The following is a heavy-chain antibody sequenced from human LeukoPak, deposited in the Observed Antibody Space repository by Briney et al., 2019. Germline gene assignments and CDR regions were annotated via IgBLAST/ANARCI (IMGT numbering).Heavy chain of an antibody. J-gene: IGHJ4*02. D-gene: IGHD6-19*01. CDR1: GFTFSSYA. V-gene: IGHV3-23*01. CDR2: ISGSGDST. CDR3: AKRPRGWYEVSGYFDY. Sequence: SGGSLRLSCAASGFTFSSYAMSWVRQAPGKGLEWVSAISGSGDSTYYADSVKGRFTISRDNSKNTLYLQMNSLRAEDTAVYSCAKRPRGWYEVSGYFDYWGQGTLVTVSS.